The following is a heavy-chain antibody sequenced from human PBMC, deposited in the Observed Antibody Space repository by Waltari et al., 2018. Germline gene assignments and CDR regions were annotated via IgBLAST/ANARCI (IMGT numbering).Heavy chain of an antibody. CDR3: ARGRHYYYYYMDV. CDR1: GGSISSYY. V-gene: IGHV4-4*09. D-gene: IGHD2-15*01. CDR2: IYPSGST. J-gene: IGHJ6*03. Sequence: QVQLQESGPGLVKPSETLSLTCTVSGGSISSYYWSWIRQPPGKGLEWIGYIYPSGSTNYNPSLKSRVTIAVDTSKNQFSLKLSSVTAADTAVYYCARGRHYYYYYMDVWGKGTTVTVSS.